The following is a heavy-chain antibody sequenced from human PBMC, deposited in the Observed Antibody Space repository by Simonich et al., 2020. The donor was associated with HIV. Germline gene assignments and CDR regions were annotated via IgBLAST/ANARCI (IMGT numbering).Heavy chain of an antibody. CDR2: LVHEDGKT. V-gene: IGHV1-24*01. D-gene: IGHD3-22*01. J-gene: IGHJ4*02. Sequence: QVQLVQSGAEVKKPGASVKVSCKVSGYTLTELSMHWVGQAPGKGLEWRGGLVHEDGKTISAQKFQGRVTMTEDTSPDTASMELRSLRSEDTAVYYCATESPLYDSSGVDFCFDYWGQGTLVTVSS. CDR1: GYTLTELS. CDR3: ATESPLYDSSGVDFCFDY.